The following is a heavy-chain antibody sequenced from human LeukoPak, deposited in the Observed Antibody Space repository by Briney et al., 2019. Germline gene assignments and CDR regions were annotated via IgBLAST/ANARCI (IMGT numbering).Heavy chain of an antibody. Sequence: SKTLSLTCTVSGGSISSYYWTWIRQPPGKGLEWIGYIYYSGSTNYNPSLKSRVTISVDTSKNQFSLKLSSVTAADTAVYYCAIGKGSFRYFDYWGQGALVTVSS. CDR2: IYYSGST. D-gene: IGHD2/OR15-2a*01. V-gene: IGHV4-59*08. CDR1: GGSISSYY. CDR3: AIGKGSFRYFDY. J-gene: IGHJ4*02.